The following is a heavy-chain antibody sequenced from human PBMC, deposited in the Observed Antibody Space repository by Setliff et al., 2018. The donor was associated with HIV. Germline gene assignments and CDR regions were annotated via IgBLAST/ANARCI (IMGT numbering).Heavy chain of an antibody. CDR1: GGSINSGGYY. J-gene: IGHJ4*02. V-gene: IGHV4-31*02. D-gene: IGHD5-12*01. CDR2: IYYSGST. CDR3: AREKYKFGYQVYFFDS. Sequence: SETLSLTCTVSGGSINSGGYYWSWIRQHPGKGLEWIGNIYYSGSTNYNPSLKSRLTISLDTSNTQFSLKLSSVTAAYTAVYFCAREKYKFGYQVYFFDSWGQGTLVTVSS.